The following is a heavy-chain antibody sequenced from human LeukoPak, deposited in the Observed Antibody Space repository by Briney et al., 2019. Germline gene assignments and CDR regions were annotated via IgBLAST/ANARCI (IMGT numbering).Heavy chain of an antibody. D-gene: IGHD4-17*01. CDR1: GFNVSSNY. CDR3: ARHTRDCGDYFDAFDL. J-gene: IGHJ3*01. CDR2: IYSGGNT. V-gene: IGHV3-53*01. Sequence: GGSLRLSCAASGFNVSSNYMSWVRQAPGKGLEWVSVIYSGGNTYYADSVKGRFTISRDNSKNTLYLQMNSLRAEDTAVYFCARHTRDCGDYFDAFDLWGQGTMVTVSS.